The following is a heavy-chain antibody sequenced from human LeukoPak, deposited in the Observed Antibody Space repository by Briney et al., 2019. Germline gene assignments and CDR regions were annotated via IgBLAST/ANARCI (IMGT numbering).Heavy chain of an antibody. CDR2: ISSSSSYI. CDR1: GFTFSSYS. D-gene: IGHD3-22*01. V-gene: IGHV3-21*01. CDR3: AKEGYYDSSGYSYYFDY. J-gene: IGHJ4*02. Sequence: GGSLRLSCAASGFTFSSYSMNWVRQAPGKGLEWVSSISSSSSYIYYADSVKGRFTISRDNAKNSLYLQMNSLRAEDTAVYYCAKEGYYDSSGYSYYFDYWGQGTLVTVSS.